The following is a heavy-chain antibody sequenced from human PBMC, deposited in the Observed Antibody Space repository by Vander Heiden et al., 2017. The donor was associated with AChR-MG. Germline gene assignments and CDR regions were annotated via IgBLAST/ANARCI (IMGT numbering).Heavy chain of an antibody. CDR3: ARGSARQYYYDSSGYSAGDY. Sequence: QVQLVQSGAEVKKPGASVKVSCKASGYTFTGYYMHWVRQAPGQGLEWMGWINPNSGGTNYAQKFQGRVTITRDTSISTAYMELSRLRSDDTAVYYCARGSARQYYYDSSGYSAGDYWGQGTLVTVSS. J-gene: IGHJ4*02. CDR1: GYTFTGYY. V-gene: IGHV1-2*02. D-gene: IGHD3-22*01. CDR2: INPNSGGT.